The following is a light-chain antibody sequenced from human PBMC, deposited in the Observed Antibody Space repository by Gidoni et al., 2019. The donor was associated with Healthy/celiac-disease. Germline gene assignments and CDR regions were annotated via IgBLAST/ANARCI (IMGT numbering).Light chain of an antibody. CDR3: QQYYSTPWT. V-gene: IGKV4-1*01. Sequence: DIVMTQSPDSLAVSLGERATINSKSSQSALYSSNNKNYLAWYQQKPGQPPKLLIYWASTRESGVPDRFSGRGSGTDFTLTICSLQAEDVAVYYCQQYYSTPWTFGQGTKVEIK. CDR2: WAS. J-gene: IGKJ1*01. CDR1: QSALYSSNNKNY.